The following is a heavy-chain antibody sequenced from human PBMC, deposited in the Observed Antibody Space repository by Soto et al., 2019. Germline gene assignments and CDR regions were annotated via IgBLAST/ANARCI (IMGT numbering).Heavy chain of an antibody. D-gene: IGHD3-10*01. CDR3: ASGPGPYYFDY. Sequence: PWETLSLTFSVSGGSISGSYWSWIRQSPGKGLEWLGYVYYTGSTNYSPSLRSRVSISVDTSKNSLYLQMNSLRAEDTAVHYCASGPGPYYFDYWGQGTLVTVSS. V-gene: IGHV4-59*12. CDR2: VYYTGST. CDR1: GGSISGSY. J-gene: IGHJ4*02.